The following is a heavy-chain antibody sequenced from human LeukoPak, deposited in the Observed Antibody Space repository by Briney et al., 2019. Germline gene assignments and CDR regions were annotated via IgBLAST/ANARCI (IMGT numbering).Heavy chain of an antibody. CDR3: ARTGDIVVVPAATYFDY. J-gene: IGHJ4*02. V-gene: IGHV4-30-2*01. D-gene: IGHD2-2*01. Sequence: SETLSLTCAVSGGSISSGGYSWSWIRQPPGKGLEWIGYIYHSGSTYYNPSLKSRVTISVDRSKNQFSLKLSSVTAADTAVYYCARTGDIVVVPAATYFDYWGQGTLVTVSS. CDR2: IYHSGST. CDR1: GGSISSGGYS.